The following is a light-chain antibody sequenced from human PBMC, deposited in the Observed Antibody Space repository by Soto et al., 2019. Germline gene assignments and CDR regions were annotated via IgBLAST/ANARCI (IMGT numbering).Light chain of an antibody. CDR2: EAS. Sequence: DIQMTQSPSSVSASVGDRVTITCRASQGISSWLAWYQHHPGKAPIALIYEASNLQSGVPSRFSGSGSGTDFTLTISGLQPDDSATYYCHQTYSPPDTFGQGTKVDIK. J-gene: IGKJ1*01. V-gene: IGKV1D-12*01. CDR1: QGISSW. CDR3: HQTYSPPDT.